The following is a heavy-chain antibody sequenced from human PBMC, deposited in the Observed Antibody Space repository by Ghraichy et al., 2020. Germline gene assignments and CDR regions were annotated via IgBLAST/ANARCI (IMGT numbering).Heavy chain of an antibody. J-gene: IGHJ6*03. CDR1: GFTFSSYA. Sequence: GESLNISCAASGFTFSSYAMSWVRQAPGKGLEWVSAISGSGGSTYYADSVKGRFTISRDNSKNTRYLQMNSLRAEDTAVYYCAKSNYDFWSGYQSYYYYYMDVWGKGTTVTVSS. V-gene: IGHV3-23*01. CDR3: AKSNYDFWSGYQSYYYYYMDV. CDR2: ISGSGGST. D-gene: IGHD3-3*01.